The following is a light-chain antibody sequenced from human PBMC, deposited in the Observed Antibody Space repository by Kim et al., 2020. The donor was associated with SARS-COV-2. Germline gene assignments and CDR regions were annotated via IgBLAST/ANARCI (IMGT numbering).Light chain of an antibody. CDR3: QQYNNWPIA. V-gene: IGKV3-15*01. J-gene: IGKJ5*01. CDR1: QSVSSY. Sequence: VSPGERATRSCRASQSVSSYLAWYHQKPGQAPRLLIYGASTRATGIPARFSGSGSGTEFTLTISSLQSEDFAVYYCQQYNNWPIAFGQGTRLEIK. CDR2: GAS.